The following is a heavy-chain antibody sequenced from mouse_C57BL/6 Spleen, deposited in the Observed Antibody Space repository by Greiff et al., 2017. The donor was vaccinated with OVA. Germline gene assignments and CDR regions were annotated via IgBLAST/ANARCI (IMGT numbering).Heavy chain of an antibody. CDR2: ISGGGGNT. Sequence: EVKLVESGGGLVKPGGSLKLSCAASGFTFSSYTMSWVRQTPEKRLEWVATISGGGGNTYYPDSVKGRFTISRDNAKNTLYLQMSSLRSEDTALYYCARHEYDYDRYYFDYWGQGTTLTVSS. CDR1: GFTFSSYT. V-gene: IGHV5-9*01. CDR3: ARHEYDYDRYYFDY. J-gene: IGHJ2*01. D-gene: IGHD2-4*01.